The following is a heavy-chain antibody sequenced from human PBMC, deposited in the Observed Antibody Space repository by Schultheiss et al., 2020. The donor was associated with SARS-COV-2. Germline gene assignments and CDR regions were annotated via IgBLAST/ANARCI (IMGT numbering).Heavy chain of an antibody. CDR2: IYYSGST. J-gene: IGHJ4*02. CDR3: AGEDAYNWSNFDY. Sequence: SETLSLTCTVSGGSISSYYWSWIRQPPGKGLEWIGSIYYSGSTYYNPSLKSRVTISVDTSKNQFSLKLSSVTAADTAVYYCAGEDAYNWSNFDYWGQGTLVTVSS. V-gene: IGHV4-59*01. CDR1: GGSISSYY. D-gene: IGHD1/OR15-1a*01.